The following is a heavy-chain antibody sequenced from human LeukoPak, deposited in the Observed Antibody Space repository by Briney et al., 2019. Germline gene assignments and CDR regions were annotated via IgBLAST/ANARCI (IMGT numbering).Heavy chain of an antibody. CDR3: ARVRGSGSYTAFDI. J-gene: IGHJ3*02. CDR1: GYTFTSYD. Sequence: GASVKVSCKASGYTFTSYDINWVRQATGQGLEWMGWMNPNSGNTGYAQKFQGRVTITRNTSISTAYMELSSLRSEDTAVYYCARVRGSGSYTAFDIWGQGTMVTVSS. V-gene: IGHV1-8*03. D-gene: IGHD1-26*01. CDR2: MNPNSGNT.